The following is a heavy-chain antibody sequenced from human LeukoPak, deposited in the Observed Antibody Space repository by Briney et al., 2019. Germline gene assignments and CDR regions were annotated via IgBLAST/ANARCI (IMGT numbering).Heavy chain of an antibody. Sequence: GGSLRLSCAASGFIFSSYSMNWVRQAPGKGLEWVSSISSSSSYIYYADSVKGRFTISRDNAKNSLYLQMNSLRAEDTAVYYCARDLAPIVVVVAATGWWFDPWGQGTLVTVSS. V-gene: IGHV3-21*01. CDR2: ISSSSSYI. D-gene: IGHD2-15*01. J-gene: IGHJ5*02. CDR3: ARDLAPIVVVVAATGWWFDP. CDR1: GFIFSSYS.